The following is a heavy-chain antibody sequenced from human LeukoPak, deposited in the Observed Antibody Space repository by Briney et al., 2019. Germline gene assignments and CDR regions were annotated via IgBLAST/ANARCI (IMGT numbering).Heavy chain of an antibody. D-gene: IGHD1-1*01. V-gene: IGHV1-69*02. CDR1: GGTFSSYT. CDR2: IIPILGIA. J-gene: IGHJ5*02. CDR3: ARSGYLDNWFDP. Sequence: ASVKVSCKASGGTFSSYTISWVRQAPGQGREWMGRIIPILGIANYAQKFQGRVTITADKSTSTAYMELSSLRSEDTAVYYCARSGYLDNWFDPWGQGTLVTVSS.